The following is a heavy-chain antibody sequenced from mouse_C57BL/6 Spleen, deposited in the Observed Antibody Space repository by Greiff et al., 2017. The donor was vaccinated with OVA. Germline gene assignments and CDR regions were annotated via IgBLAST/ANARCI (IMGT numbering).Heavy chain of an antibody. J-gene: IGHJ3*01. CDR2: IYPSDGST. CDR3: ERMKYYGSRENWFAY. CDR1: GYTFTDHT. D-gene: IGHD1-1*01. Sequence: QVQLKESDAELVKPGASVKISCKVSGYTFTDHTIHWMKQRPEQGLEWIGYIYPSDGSTKYNEKFKGKATLTADKSTSTAYMQLNSLTSEDSAVYCCERMKYYGSRENWFAYWGQGTLVTVSA. V-gene: IGHV1-78*01.